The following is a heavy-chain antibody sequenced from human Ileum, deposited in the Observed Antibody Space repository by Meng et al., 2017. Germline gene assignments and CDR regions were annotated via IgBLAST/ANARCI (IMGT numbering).Heavy chain of an antibody. J-gene: IGHJ4*02. CDR2: ISHSGST. Sequence: QVQLQESGPGLVKPSGTLSLTCAVSSGSITSDTYRSWVRLPPGKGLEWIGQISHSGSTFYNPSLKSRVTMSVDKSKSQFSLMLTSVTAADTAVYYCARHGGYYQGFWGQGTLVTVSS. D-gene: IGHD4-23*01. V-gene: IGHV4-4*02. CDR3: ARHGGYYQGF. CDR1: SGSITSDTY.